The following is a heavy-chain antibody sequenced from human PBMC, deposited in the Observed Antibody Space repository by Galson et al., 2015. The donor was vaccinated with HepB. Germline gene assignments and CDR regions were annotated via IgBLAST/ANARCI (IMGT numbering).Heavy chain of an antibody. V-gene: IGHV3-11*06. D-gene: IGHD1-26*01. CDR2: ISSSSHYT. CDR1: GFTFSDYY. J-gene: IGHJ4*02. CDR3: ARDRRSYYAGNDY. Sequence: SLRLSCAASGFTFSDYYMTWIRQTPGKGLEWLSYISSSSHYTNYADSVKGRFTISRDNAKNSLYLQMNRLRAEDTAVYYCARDRRSYYAGNDYWGQGTLVTVSS.